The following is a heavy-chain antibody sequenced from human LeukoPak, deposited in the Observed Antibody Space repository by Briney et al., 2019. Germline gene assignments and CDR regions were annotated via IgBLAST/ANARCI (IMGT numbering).Heavy chain of an antibody. CDR2: IRSKAYGETT. D-gene: IGHD2-2*03. J-gene: IGHJ4*02. V-gene: IGHV3-49*04. CDR1: GFTFGDYT. CDR3: TSLRWIY. Sequence: PGGSLRLSCTASGFTFGDYTMSWVRQAPGKGLEWVGFIRSKAYGETTEYAASVKGRFSLSRDDSKSIAYLQMNSLKTEDTALYYCTSLRWIYWGQGTLVTVSS.